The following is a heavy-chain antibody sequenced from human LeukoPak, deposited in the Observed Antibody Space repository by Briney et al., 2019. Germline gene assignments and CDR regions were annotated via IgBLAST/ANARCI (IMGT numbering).Heavy chain of an antibody. CDR3: TRGSDSYYYYSMDV. Sequence: ASVKVSCKASGYTFSNYAINWVRQAPGQGLEWMGGIIPILRTPSYAEKFQGRATITTDESTSTAHMELSGLRSEDTAVYYCTRGSDSYYYYSMDVWGRGTTVIVSS. V-gene: IGHV1-69*05. CDR1: GYTFSNYA. J-gene: IGHJ6*03. CDR2: IIPILRTP.